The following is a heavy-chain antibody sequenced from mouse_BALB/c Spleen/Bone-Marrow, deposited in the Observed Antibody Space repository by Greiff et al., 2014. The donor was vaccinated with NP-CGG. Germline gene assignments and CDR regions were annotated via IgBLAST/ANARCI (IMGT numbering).Heavy chain of an antibody. CDR1: GFSLTDYG. CDR3: AKHDTTVVVDY. Sequence: VKLVESGPGLVAPSQSLSITCTVSGFSLTDYGVSWIRQPPGKGLEWLGVIWGGGITYYNSTLKSRLSISKDSSKSRVFLKMNSLQTDDTAMYYCAKHDTTVVVDYWGQGTTLTVSS. CDR2: IWGGGIT. D-gene: IGHD1-1*01. J-gene: IGHJ2*01. V-gene: IGHV2-6-5*01.